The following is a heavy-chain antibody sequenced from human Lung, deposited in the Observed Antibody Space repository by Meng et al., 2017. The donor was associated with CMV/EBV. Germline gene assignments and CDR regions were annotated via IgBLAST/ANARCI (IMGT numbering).Heavy chain of an antibody. CDR2: IYWNDDK. Sequence: SXPXLVXPTQTLTLTCTFSGFSLSISRLAVGWIRQPPGKALECLGIIYWNDDKRYSPSLKSRLTITKDTSKNQVVLTMTNMDPADTATYYCAHARYSSFYYFNYWGQGXLVXVPQ. V-gene: IGHV2-5*01. CDR1: GFSLSISRLA. D-gene: IGHD6-13*01. J-gene: IGHJ4*02. CDR3: AHARYSSFYYFNY.